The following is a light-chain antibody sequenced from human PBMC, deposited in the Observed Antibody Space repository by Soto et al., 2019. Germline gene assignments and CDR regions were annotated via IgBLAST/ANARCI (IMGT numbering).Light chain of an antibody. CDR3: MQGTHRPHT. CDR2: GVS. Sequence: DVVMTQSPLSLPVTLGQPASISCRSSRSLVYSDGNTSLHWFQQRPGQSPRRLIFGVSIRDSEVQDRCRGSASGPDVTLKISRVEAEDVGVYYCMQGTHRPHTFGQGTKVETK. CDR1: RSLVYSDGNTS. J-gene: IGKJ1*01. V-gene: IGKV2-30*01.